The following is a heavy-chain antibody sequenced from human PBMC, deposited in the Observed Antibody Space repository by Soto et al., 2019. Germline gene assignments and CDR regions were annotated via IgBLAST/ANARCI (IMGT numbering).Heavy chain of an antibody. CDR1: GFSFTGYA. D-gene: IGHD2-21*01. CDR3: AKEIAIIGKGVVDM. V-gene: IGHV3-23*01. Sequence: EVHLLESGGGLVQPGGSLRLSCAASGFSFTGYAMSWVRQAPGKGLEWVAAITGGGGDTTYYAVSVKGRLTISKDNSKNTVYLEMNRLRAEHTAVYYCAKEIAIIGKGVVDMWGQGTMVTVSS. J-gene: IGHJ3*02. CDR2: ITGGGGDTT.